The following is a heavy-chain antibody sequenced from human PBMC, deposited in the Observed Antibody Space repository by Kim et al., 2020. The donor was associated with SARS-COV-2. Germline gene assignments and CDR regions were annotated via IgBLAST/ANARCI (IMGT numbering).Heavy chain of an antibody. Sequence: ASVKVSCKASGYTFTSYYMHWVRQAPGQGLEWMGIINPSGGSTSYPQKFQGRVTMTRDTSTSTVYMELSSLRSEDTAVYYCARDLSRFVDLWGIVGASPLSNGMDVWGQGTTVTVSS. CDR2: INPSGGST. J-gene: IGHJ6*02. V-gene: IGHV1-46*01. CDR1: GYTFTSYY. D-gene: IGHD1-26*01. CDR3: ARDLSRFVDLWGIVGASPLSNGMDV.